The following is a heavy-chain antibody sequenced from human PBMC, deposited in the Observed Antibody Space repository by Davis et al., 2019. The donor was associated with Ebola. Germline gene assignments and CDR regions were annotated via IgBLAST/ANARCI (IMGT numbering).Heavy chain of an antibody. CDR1: GYTFPSYA. CDR3: ARSLGNTAAGYYYYYGMDV. D-gene: IGHD4-23*01. CDR2: INAGNGHT. J-gene: IGHJ6*02. V-gene: IGHV1-3*01. Sequence: ASVTVSCKASGYTFPSYAMHWVRQAPGQRLEWMGWINAGNGHTKYSQKFQGRVTITRDTSASTAYMELSSLRSEDTAVYYCARSLGNTAAGYYYYYGMDVWGQGTTVTVSS.